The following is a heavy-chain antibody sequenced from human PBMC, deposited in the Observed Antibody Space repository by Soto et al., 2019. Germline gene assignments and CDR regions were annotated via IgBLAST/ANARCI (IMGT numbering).Heavy chain of an antibody. D-gene: IGHD3-10*01. Sequence: SETLSLTCTVSGGSISSGGYYWSWIRQHPGMGLEWIGYIYYSGSTYYNPSLKSRVTISVDTSKNQFSLKLSSVTAADTAVYYCARDAASITMVRGSYGMDVWGQGTTVTVSS. CDR2: IYYSGST. CDR3: ARDAASITMVRGSYGMDV. V-gene: IGHV4-31*03. J-gene: IGHJ6*02. CDR1: GGSISSGGYY.